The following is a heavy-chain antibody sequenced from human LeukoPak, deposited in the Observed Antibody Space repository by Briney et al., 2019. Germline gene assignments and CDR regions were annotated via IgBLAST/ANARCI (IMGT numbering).Heavy chain of an antibody. J-gene: IGHJ3*02. CDR3: ARHSSGWYWAFDI. D-gene: IGHD6-19*01. CDR2: IYYSGST. V-gene: IGHV4-39*01. CDR1: GGSISSSSYY. Sequence: PSETLSLTCTVSGGSISSSSYYWGWIRQPQGKGLEWIGSIYYSGSTYYNPSLKSRVTISVDTSKNQFSLKLSSVTAADTAVYYCARHSSGWYWAFDIWGQGTMVTVSS.